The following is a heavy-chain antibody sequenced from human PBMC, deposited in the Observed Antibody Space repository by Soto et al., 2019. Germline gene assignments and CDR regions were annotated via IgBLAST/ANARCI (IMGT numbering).Heavy chain of an antibody. J-gene: IGHJ6*02. Sequence: GGSLRLSCAASGFTFSSYSMNWVRQAPGKGLEWVSSISSSSSYIYYADSVKGRFTISRDNAKNSLYLQMNSLRAEDTAVYYCARDFNRGNSSSWYLFYYYYYGMDVWGQGTTVTVSS. CDR1: GFTFSSYS. V-gene: IGHV3-21*01. CDR2: ISSSSSYI. CDR3: ARDFNRGNSSSWYLFYYYYYGMDV. D-gene: IGHD6-13*01.